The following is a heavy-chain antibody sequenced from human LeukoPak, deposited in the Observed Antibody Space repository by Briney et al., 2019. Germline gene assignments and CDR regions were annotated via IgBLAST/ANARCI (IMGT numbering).Heavy chain of an antibody. J-gene: IGHJ4*02. D-gene: IGHD1-14*01. CDR1: GFTFSSYG. V-gene: IGHV3-30*18. CDR2: ISYDGSNK. Sequence: PGGSLRLSCAASGFTFSSYGMHWVRQAPGKGLEWVAVISYDGSNKYYADSVKGRFTISRDNSKNTLYLQMNSLRAEDTAVYYYAKDHPTTNLDYWGQGTLVTVSS. CDR3: AKDHPTTNLDY.